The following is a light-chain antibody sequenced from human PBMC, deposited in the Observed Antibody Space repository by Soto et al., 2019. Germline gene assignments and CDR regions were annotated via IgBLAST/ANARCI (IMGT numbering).Light chain of an antibody. J-gene: IGLJ1*01. CDR1: SSDVGSYNL. Sequence: QSALTQPASVSGSPGQSITISCTGTSSDVGSYNLVSWYQQHPGKAPKLMIYEGSKRPSGVSNRFSGSKSGNTASLTISGLQAEDEADYYCSSYAGSNNFVFGSGTKHRP. CDR3: SSYAGSNNFV. CDR2: EGS. V-gene: IGLV2-23*01.